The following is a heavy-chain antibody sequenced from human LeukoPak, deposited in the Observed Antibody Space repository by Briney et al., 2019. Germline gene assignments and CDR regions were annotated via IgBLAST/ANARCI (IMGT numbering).Heavy chain of an antibody. CDR1: GFTFSSYG. J-gene: IGHJ5*02. Sequence: PGGSLRLSCAASGFTFSSYGMHWVRQAPGKGLEWVAVISYDGSNKYYADSVKGRFTISRDNSKNTLYLQMNSLRAEDTAVYYCAKDLYGRHTYYYDSSGPNWFDPWGQGTLVTVSS. CDR3: AKDLYGRHTYYYDSSGPNWFDP. V-gene: IGHV3-30*18. CDR2: ISYDGSNK. D-gene: IGHD3-22*01.